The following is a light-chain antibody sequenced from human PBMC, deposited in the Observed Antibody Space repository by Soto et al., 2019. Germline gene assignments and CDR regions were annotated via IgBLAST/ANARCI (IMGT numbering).Light chain of an antibody. J-gene: IGLJ2*01. CDR3: AAWDDSLNGPL. CDR2: SNN. CDR1: SYNLGSNT. Sequence: QSVLTQPPSSSGTPEQRVTISCSGTSYNLGSNTVNWYQQLPGTAPKLLIYSNNQRPSGVTDRFSGSKSGTSASLAISCLQSEDEADYYCAAWDDSLNGPLFGGGTKLTVL. V-gene: IGLV1-44*01.